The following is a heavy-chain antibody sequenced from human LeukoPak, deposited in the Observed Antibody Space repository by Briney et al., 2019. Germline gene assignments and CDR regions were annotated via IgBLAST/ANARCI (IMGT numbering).Heavy chain of an antibody. CDR1: GYSFTTYW. D-gene: IGHD3-10*01. CDR2: IDPGDSYT. V-gene: IGHV5-10-1*01. CDR3: ARPGSGTIGIDY. Sequence: GESLKISCKGSGYSFTTYWITWVRQKPGKGLEWMGTIDPGDSYTKYIPSFQGHVTISAVKSISTAYLQWSSLKASDTAIYYCARPGSGTIGIDYWGQGTLVTVSS. J-gene: IGHJ4*02.